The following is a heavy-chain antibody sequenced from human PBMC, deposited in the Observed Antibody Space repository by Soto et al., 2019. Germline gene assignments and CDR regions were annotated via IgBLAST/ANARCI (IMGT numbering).Heavy chain of an antibody. CDR2: INHSGSI. Sequence: RSWWRPVRQTPGKGLEWIGEINHSGSITYAPSLKSRVTMSVDTSKNQFSLRLNSVTVAYMAVYYCARVEVSTGVFWCHGTQVTVSS. V-gene: IGHV4-34*01. D-gene: IGHD4-17*01. CDR1: RSW. J-gene: IGHJ4*01. CDR3: ARVEVSTGVF.